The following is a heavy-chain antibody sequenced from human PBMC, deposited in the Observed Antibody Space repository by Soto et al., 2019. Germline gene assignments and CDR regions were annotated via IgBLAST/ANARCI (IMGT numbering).Heavy chain of an antibody. CDR3: ARSMVVVTGLDY. Sequence: QVQLVQSGAEEKKPGASVKVSCKASGYTFTSYAMHWVRQAPGQRLEWMGWVNAGNGNTKYSQKFQGRVTITRDTAARTAYMELSSVRSEDAAVYHCARSMVVVTGLDYWGQGTLVTVSS. J-gene: IGHJ4*02. CDR2: VNAGNGNT. CDR1: GYTFTSYA. V-gene: IGHV1-3*05. D-gene: IGHD2-21*02.